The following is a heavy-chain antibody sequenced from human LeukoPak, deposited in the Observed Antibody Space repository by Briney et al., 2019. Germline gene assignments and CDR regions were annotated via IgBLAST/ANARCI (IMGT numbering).Heavy chain of an antibody. D-gene: IGHD6-13*01. CDR2: ISSSGSTI. J-gene: IGHJ4*02. V-gene: IGHV3-11*01. Sequence: GGSLRLSCAAYGFTFSDYYMSWIRQAPGKGLEWVSYISSSGSTIYYADSVKGRFTISRDNAKNSLYLQMNSLRAEDTAVYYCARYSSSWYKVTYWGQGTLVTVSS. CDR3: ARYSSSWYKVTY. CDR1: GFTFSDYY.